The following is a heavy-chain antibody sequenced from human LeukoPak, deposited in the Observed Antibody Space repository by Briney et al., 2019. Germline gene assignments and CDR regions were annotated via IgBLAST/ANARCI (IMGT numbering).Heavy chain of an antibody. CDR2: IHYSGST. D-gene: IGHD1-26*01. V-gene: IGHV4-59*01. CDR3: VRGEGYSGSYSDY. CDR1: GGSISSYY. J-gene: IGHJ4*02. Sequence: KASETLSLTCSVSGGSISSYYWSWIRQPPGKGLEWIGYIHYSGSTNYNPSLKSRVTMSVDTSKNQFSLNLSSVTAADTAVYYCVRGEGYSGSYSDYWGQGTLVTVSS.